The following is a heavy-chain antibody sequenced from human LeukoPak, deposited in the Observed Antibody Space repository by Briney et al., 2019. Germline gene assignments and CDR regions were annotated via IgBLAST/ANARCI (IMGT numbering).Heavy chain of an antibody. CDR1: GFRFSSYW. J-gene: IGHJ4*02. CDR2: IKQDGSEK. CDR3: ARDGLPFDF. D-gene: IGHD3/OR15-3a*01. Sequence: PGGSLRLSCAASGFRFSSYWMGWVRQAPGKGLEWVANIKQDGSEKYYVDSVKGRFTISRDNAKNSLYQQMNSLRAEDRAVYFCARDGLPFDFWGQGTLVTVSS. V-gene: IGHV3-7*01.